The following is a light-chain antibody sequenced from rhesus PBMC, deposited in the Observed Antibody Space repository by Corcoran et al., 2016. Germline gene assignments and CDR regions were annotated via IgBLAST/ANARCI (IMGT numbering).Light chain of an antibody. CDR1: QGISSW. CDR3: QQGYNTPFT. CDR2: TAS. Sequence: DIQMTQSPSSLSASVGDKVTITCRASQGISSWLAWYPQKPGKAPKLLIYTASSLQSGVPSRFSGSGSGTDYTLTISSLQPEDFATYYCQQGYNTPFTFGPGTKLDIK. J-gene: IGKJ3*01. V-gene: IGKV1-18*01.